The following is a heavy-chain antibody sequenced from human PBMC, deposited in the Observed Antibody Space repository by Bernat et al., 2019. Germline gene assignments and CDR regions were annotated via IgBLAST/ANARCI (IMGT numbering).Heavy chain of an antibody. CDR2: IYYSGST. CDR3: AGLAVGYMDAIDI. D-gene: IGHD5-12*01. Sequence: QLQLQESGPGLVKPSETLSLTCTVSGGSISSSSYYWGWIRQPPGKGLEWIGSIYYSGSTYYNPSLKSRVTISVDTSKNQFSLKLSSVTTADAAGYYCAGLAVGYMDAIDIWGQGTMVTVSS. J-gene: IGHJ3*02. CDR1: GGSISSSSYY. V-gene: IGHV4-39*01.